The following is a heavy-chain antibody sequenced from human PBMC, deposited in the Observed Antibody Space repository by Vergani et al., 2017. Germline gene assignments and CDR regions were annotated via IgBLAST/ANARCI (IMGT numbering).Heavy chain of an antibody. CDR2: IYYSGST. J-gene: IGHJ4*02. CDR3: ARVGATSSGLDY. CDR1: GGSISSSSYY. V-gene: IGHV4-39*07. D-gene: IGHD1-26*01. Sequence: QLQLPESGPGLVKPSETLSLTCTVSGGSISSSSYYWGWIRQPPGKGLEWIGSIYYSGSTYYNPSLKSRVTISVDTSKNQFSLKLSSVTAADTAVYYCARVGATSSGLDYWGQGTLVTVSS.